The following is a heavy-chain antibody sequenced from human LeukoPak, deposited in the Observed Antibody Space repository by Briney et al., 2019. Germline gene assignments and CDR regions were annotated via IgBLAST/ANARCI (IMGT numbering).Heavy chain of an antibody. V-gene: IGHV1-46*01. Sequence: AASAKVSCKASGYTFTSYYMHWVRQGPGQGLEWMGIINPSGGSTSYAQKFQGRVTMTRDTSTSTVYMELSSLRSEDTAVYYCAREASGELPFDYWGQGTLVTVSS. D-gene: IGHD1-26*01. CDR3: AREASGELPFDY. J-gene: IGHJ4*02. CDR1: GYTFTSYY. CDR2: INPSGGST.